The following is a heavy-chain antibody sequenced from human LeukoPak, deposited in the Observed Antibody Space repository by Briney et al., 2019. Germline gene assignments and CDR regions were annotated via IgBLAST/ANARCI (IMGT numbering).Heavy chain of an antibody. CDR3: ARAEEKEFKYYFDY. CDR2: IYYSGST. Sequence: PSETLSLTCTVSGGSISSYYWSWIRQPPGKGLEWIGYIYYSGSTNYNPSLKSRVTISVDTSKNQFSLKLSSVTAADTAVYYCARAEEKEFKYYFDYWGQGTLVTVSS. D-gene: IGHD3-10*01. CDR1: GGSISSYY. J-gene: IGHJ4*02. V-gene: IGHV4-59*01.